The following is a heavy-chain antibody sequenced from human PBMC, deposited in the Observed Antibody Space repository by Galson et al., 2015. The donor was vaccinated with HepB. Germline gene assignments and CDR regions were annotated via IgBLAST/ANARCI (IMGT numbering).Heavy chain of an antibody. CDR1: GFTVSSNY. V-gene: IGHV3-66*01. Sequence: SLRLSCAASGFTVSSNYMSWVRQAPGKGLEWVSVIYSGGSTYYADSVKGRFTISRDNSKNTLYLQMNSLRAEDTAVYYCARERSRRGGMDVWGQGTTVTVSS. J-gene: IGHJ6*02. D-gene: IGHD3-16*01. CDR2: IYSGGST. CDR3: ARERSRRGGMDV.